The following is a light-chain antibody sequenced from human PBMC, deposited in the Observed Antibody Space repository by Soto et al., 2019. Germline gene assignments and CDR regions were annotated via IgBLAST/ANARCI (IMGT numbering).Light chain of an antibody. Sequence: DIQMTQSPSSLYASVGDRVTIACQSSHDVSRNLNWFQQKPGEAPKLLIYDASNLERGVPSRFSGSGSGTHFTFTISSLQPEDVATYYCQQYNSMLSFGGET. CDR1: HDVSRN. CDR3: QQYNSMLS. CDR2: DAS. J-gene: IGKJ4*01. V-gene: IGKV1-33*01.